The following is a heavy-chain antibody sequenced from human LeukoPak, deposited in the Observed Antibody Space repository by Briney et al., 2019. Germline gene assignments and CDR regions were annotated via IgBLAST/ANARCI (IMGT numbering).Heavy chain of an antibody. CDR3: VYGSGREYYFDY. V-gene: IGHV3-23*01. Sequence: ADSVKGRFTISRDNSKNTLYLQMNSLRAEDTAVYYCVYGSGREYYFDYWGQGTLVTVSS. J-gene: IGHJ4*02. D-gene: IGHD3-10*01.